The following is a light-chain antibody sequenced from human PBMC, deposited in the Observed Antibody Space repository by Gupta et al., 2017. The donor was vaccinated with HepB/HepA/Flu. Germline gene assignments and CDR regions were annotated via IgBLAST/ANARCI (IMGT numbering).Light chain of an antibody. CDR1: KNINIC. Sequence: DIQMTQSPPTFLASVGDRVTITCRASKNINICLAWYQQKQGKAPNLLIHKTSDLQSGVPSRCSGSGSGTEFTLTISSLQPDDFASYYCQKYYTKSMFGQGTKVEIK. CDR2: KTS. J-gene: IGKJ1*01. V-gene: IGKV1-5*03. CDR3: QKYYTKSM.